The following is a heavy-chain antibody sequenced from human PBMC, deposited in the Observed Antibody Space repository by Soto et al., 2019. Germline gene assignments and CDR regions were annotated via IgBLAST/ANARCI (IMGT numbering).Heavy chain of an antibody. CDR2: IKPDGSAT. CDR1: GFTFGSYW. CDR3: ARAGYCGPGCYYYFDY. J-gene: IGHJ4*02. V-gene: IGHV3-7*01. Sequence: EVQLVESGGGLVQPGGSLRLSCAVSGFTFGSYWMNWVRLIPGKGLEWVADIKPDGSATYYVDSVKGRFTISRDNAQNSLYLQMNSLRVEDTSVYYCARAGYCGPGCYYYFDYWGQGTLVTVSS. D-gene: IGHD2-21*02.